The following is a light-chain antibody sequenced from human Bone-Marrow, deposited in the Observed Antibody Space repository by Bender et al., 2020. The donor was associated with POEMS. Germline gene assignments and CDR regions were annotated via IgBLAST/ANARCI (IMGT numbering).Light chain of an antibody. CDR1: SSDIGASKY. V-gene: IGLV2-14*03. CDR3: CSYTGTSSFNWV. J-gene: IGLJ3*02. Sequence: QSALTQPASVSGSPGQSITISCSGISSDIGASKYVSWYQHYPGKAPKLMIYDVSNRPSGVSPRFSGSKSGNTASLTISGLQAEDEADYYCCSYTGTSSFNWVFGGGTQLTVL. CDR2: DVS.